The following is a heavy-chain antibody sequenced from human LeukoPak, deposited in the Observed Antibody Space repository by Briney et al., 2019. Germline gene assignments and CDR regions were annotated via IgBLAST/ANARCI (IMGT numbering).Heavy chain of an antibody. CDR2: IYSGGST. V-gene: IGHV3-53*05. CDR3: AKVRYTAMVTRVGNWFDP. D-gene: IGHD5-18*01. CDR1: GFTVSSNY. J-gene: IGHJ5*02. Sequence: PGGSLRLSCAASGFTVSSNYMSWVRQAPGKGLEWVSVIYSGGSTYYADSVKGRFTISRDNSKNTLYLQMNSLRAEDTAVYYCAKVRYTAMVTRVGNWFDPWGQGTLVTVSS.